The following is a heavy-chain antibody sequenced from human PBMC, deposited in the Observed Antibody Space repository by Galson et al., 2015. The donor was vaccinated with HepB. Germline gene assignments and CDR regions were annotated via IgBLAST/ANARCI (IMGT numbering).Heavy chain of an antibody. J-gene: IGHJ2*01. CDR1: GFTFSSCN. Sequence: SLRLSCAVSGFTFSSCNMNWVRQAPGKGLGWVSSIISSSGNMYYADSVKGRFTISRDNAKNSLYLQMHSLRAEDTAIYYCARSPASGNYFPWYFDLWGRGTLVTVSS. V-gene: IGHV3-21*01. D-gene: IGHD1-26*01. CDR3: ARSPASGNYFPWYFDL. CDR2: IISSSGNM.